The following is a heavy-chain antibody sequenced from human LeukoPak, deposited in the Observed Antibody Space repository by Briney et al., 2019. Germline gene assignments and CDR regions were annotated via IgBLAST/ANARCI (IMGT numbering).Heavy chain of an antibody. CDR1: GFTFISYS. Sequence: GGSLSLSCAASGFTFISYSMTWVRQAPGKGLEWVSYINSGSSTMYYADSVKGRFTISRDNGKTSLYLQMNSLRDEDTAVYSCARVIAVVRGVGLSYYYAMDVWGQGTTVTVSS. D-gene: IGHD3-10*01. CDR2: INSGSSTM. J-gene: IGHJ6*02. CDR3: ARVIAVVRGVGLSYYYAMDV. V-gene: IGHV3-48*02.